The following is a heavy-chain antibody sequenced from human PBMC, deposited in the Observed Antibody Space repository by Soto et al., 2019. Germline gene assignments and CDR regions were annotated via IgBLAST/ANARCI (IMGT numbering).Heavy chain of an antibody. J-gene: IGHJ3*02. CDR3: ARDTLAARAFDI. CDR1: GGSISSGGYY. CDR2: IYYSGST. Sequence: LSLTCTVSGGSISSGGYYWSWIRQHPGKGLEWIGYIYYSGSTYYNPSLKSRVAISVDTSKNQFSLKLSSVTAADTAVFYCARDTLAARAFDIWGQGTMVTVSS. V-gene: IGHV4-31*03. D-gene: IGHD6-13*01.